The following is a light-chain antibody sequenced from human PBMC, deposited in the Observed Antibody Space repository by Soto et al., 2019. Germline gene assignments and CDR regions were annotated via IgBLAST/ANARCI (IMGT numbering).Light chain of an antibody. V-gene: IGKV3-15*01. Sequence: EIVMTQSPSTLSVSPGERATLSCRASQSVSSTLAWYQQKPGQAPRLLIYGASTRATGIPARFSGSGSGTEFTLTISSLQSEDFAVYYCQQYNNWPLFGQGTKVDIK. CDR1: QSVSST. J-gene: IGKJ1*01. CDR2: GAS. CDR3: QQYNNWPL.